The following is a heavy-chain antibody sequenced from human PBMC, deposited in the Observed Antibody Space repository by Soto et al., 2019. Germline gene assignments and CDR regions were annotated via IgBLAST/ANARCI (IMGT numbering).Heavy chain of an antibody. CDR1: GLNCRNYS. V-gene: IGHV3-48*02. D-gene: IGHD1-26*01. CDR2: ISSSSSTI. Sequence: GGPKRHSYTAAGLNCRNYSMNWILQEKGKGLEWVSYISSSSSTIYYADSVKGRFTISRDNAKNSLYLQMNSLRDEDTAVYYCAREGGNLNWFDPWGQGTLVTVSS. J-gene: IGHJ5*02. CDR3: AREGGNLNWFDP.